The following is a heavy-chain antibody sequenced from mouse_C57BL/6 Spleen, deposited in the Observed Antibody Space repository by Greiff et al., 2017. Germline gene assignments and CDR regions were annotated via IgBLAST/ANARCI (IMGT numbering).Heavy chain of an antibody. CDR3: ARGSTTGAMDY. J-gene: IGHJ4*01. CDR1: GYTFTSYW. D-gene: IGHD2-1*01. V-gene: IGHV1-64*01. CDR2: IHPNSGST. Sequence: QVQLKQPGAELVKPGASVKLSCKASGYTFTSYWMHWVKQRPGQGLEWIGMIHPNSGSTNYNEKFKSKATLTVDKSSSTAYMQLSSLTSEDSAVYYCARGSTTGAMDYWGQGTSVTVSS.